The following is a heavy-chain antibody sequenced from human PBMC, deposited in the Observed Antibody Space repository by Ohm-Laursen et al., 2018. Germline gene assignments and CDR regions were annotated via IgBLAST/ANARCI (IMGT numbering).Heavy chain of an antibody. D-gene: IGHD2-15*01. V-gene: IGHV3-11*01. CDR3: TRHVVCSGGSCYKYGMDV. Sequence: GSLRLSCAASGFTFSDYYMSWVRQAPGKGLEWVSYTSSSGSTIYYADSVKGRFTISRDNAKNSLYLQMNSLRAEDTAVYYCTRHVVCSGGSCYKYGMDVWGQGTTVTVSS. J-gene: IGHJ6*02. CDR2: TSSSGSTI. CDR1: GFTFSDYY.